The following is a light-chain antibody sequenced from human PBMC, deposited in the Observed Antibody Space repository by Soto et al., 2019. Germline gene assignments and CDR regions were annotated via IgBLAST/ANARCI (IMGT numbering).Light chain of an antibody. CDR1: QSILYSSNNKNY. CDR3: QQYYNSPWT. Sequence: DIVMTQSPDSLAVSLGERATINCKSSQSILYSSNNKNYVTWYQQKPGQPPKLLIYWASTRESGVPDRFSGSGYGTDLSLTISSLEAEDVAVYYCQQYYNSPWTIGQGTKVEIK. J-gene: IGKJ1*01. V-gene: IGKV4-1*01. CDR2: WAS.